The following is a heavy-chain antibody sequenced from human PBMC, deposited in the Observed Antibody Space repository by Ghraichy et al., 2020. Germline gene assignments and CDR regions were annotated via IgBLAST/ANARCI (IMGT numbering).Heavy chain of an antibody. CDR3: ARDTSSYYTIPH. CDR1: GFTFNNYY. J-gene: IGHJ1*01. CDR2: IDTDGSST. V-gene: IGHV3-74*01. D-gene: IGHD1-26*01. Sequence: LSLTCAASGFTFNNYYMHWVRQAPGRGLVWVSRIDTDGSSTRYADSVKGRFTISRDNAKNTLYLQMNSLRAEDTAVYYCARDTSSYYTIPHWGQGTLVTVSS.